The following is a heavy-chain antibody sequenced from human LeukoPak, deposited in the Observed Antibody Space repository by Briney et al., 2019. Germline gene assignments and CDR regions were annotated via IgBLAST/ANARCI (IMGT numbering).Heavy chain of an antibody. D-gene: IGHD4-17*01. CDR1: GFTFSNYA. V-gene: IGHV3-23*01. CDR2: ISGSGGST. Sequence: PGGSLRLSCAASGFTFSNYAMSWVRQAPGKGLEWVSAISGSGGSTYYADSVKGRFTISRDNSKNTLYLQMNSLRAEDTAVYYCAKGATTSSDYGGHLDYWGQGTLVTVSS. CDR3: AKGATTSSDYGGHLDY. J-gene: IGHJ4*02.